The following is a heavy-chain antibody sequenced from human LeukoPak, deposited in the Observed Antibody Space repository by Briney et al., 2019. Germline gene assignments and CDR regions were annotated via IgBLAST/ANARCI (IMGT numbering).Heavy chain of an antibody. D-gene: IGHD3-10*01. V-gene: IGHV1-8*01. CDR3: ARAPRRGSRVVIP. J-gene: IGHJ5*02. Sequence: ASVKVSCKASGYTFTNDDISWVRQATGQGLEWIGKMNPNSGNTGYAQKFQGRVTMTRSTSVSTVHMELNSLTSEDTAVYYCARAPRRGSRVVIPWGQGTLVTVSS. CDR1: GYTFTNDD. CDR2: MNPNSGNT.